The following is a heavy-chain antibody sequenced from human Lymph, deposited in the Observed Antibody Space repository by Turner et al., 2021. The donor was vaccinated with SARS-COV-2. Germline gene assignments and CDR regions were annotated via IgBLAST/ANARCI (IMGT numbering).Heavy chain of an antibody. V-gene: IGHV4-30-4*01. CDR1: GGSFSSGDYY. CDR3: ARVVVLRRAYFDY. J-gene: IGHJ4*02. CDR2: IYYSGST. D-gene: IGHD2-8*01. Sequence: QVQLQESGPGLVKPSQTLSLTCTVSGGSFSSGDYYWSWIRQPPGKGLEWIGYIYYSGSTYYNPSLKSRVTISVDTSKNQFSLKLSSVTAADTAVYYCARVVVLRRAYFDYWGQGTLVTVSS.